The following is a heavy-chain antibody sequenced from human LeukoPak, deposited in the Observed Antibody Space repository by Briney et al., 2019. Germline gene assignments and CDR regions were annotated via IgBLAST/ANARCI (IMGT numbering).Heavy chain of an antibody. D-gene: IGHD1-7*01. CDR2: ISAYNGHT. V-gene: IGHV1-18*01. Sequence: GASVTVSCKASGYTFTDYDITWVRQAPGQGLEWMGWISAYNGHTNYAQKLQGRITVTTDTSTSTSYMELRSLRSDDTAVYYCARRGLGTTQMYFEYWGQGTLVIVSS. CDR3: ARRGLGTTQMYFEY. CDR1: GYTFTDYD. J-gene: IGHJ4*02.